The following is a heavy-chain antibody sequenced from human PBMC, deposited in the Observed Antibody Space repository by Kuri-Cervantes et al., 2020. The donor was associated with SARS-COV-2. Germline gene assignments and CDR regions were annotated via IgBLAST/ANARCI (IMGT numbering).Heavy chain of an antibody. CDR1: GFIFSDYY. V-gene: IGHV3-11*04. J-gene: IGHJ3*02. D-gene: IGHD2-21*01. CDR2: IGPSGTTK. Sequence: GESLKISCTASGFIFSDYYMTWIRQAPGKGLEWVSNIGPSGTTKYYADSVKGRFTISRDNAKNSLYLQMSSLRAKDTAVYYCAREGVVANDAFDIWGQGTMVTVSS. CDR3: AREGVVANDAFDI.